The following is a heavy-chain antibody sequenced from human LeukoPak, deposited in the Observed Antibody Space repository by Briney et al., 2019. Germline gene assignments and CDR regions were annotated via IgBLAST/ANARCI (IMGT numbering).Heavy chain of an antibody. CDR3: ARASGDYGEYFDY. CDR2: IWYDGSNK. D-gene: IGHD4-17*01. J-gene: IGHJ4*02. CDR1: GFTFRSFA. V-gene: IGHV3-33*01. Sequence: GGSLRLSCAASGFTFRSFAMHWVRQAPGKGLEWVAAIWYDGSNKYYADSVKGRSTISRDNSKNTLFLQMNSLRAEDTAVYYCARASGDYGEYFDYWGQGTLVTVSS.